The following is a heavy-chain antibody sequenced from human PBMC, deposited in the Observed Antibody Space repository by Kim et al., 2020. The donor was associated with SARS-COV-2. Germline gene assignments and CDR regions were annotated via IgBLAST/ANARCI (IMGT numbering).Heavy chain of an antibody. V-gene: IGHV3-30*18. CDR1: GFTFSSYG. Sequence: GGSLRLSCAASGFTFSSYGMHWVRQAPGKGLEWVAVISYDGSNKYYADSVKGRFTISRDNSKNTLYLQMNSLRAEDTAVYYCAKEDAYYYDSSGYFGVVDYWGQGTLVTVSS. CDR2: ISYDGSNK. D-gene: IGHD3-22*01. CDR3: AKEDAYYYDSSGYFGVVDY. J-gene: IGHJ4*02.